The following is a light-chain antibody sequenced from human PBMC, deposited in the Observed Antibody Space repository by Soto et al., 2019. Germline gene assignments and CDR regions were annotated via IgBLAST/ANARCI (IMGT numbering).Light chain of an antibody. CDR2: DAS. CDR1: QSVSNNY. J-gene: IGKJ1*01. Sequence: ESVLTQSPGTLSLSPGERATLSCRASQSVSNNYLAWYQQQPRQAPRLLIYDASNRATGIPARFSGSGSGTDFTLTISSLEPEDFAVYYCQQRSNWPRTFGQGTKVDIK. CDR3: QQRSNWPRT. V-gene: IGKV3-11*01.